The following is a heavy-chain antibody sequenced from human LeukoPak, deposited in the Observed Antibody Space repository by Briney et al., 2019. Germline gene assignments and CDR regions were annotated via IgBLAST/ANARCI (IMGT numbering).Heavy chain of an antibody. CDR2: ISGSGGNT. Sequence: GGSLRLSCVASGFSFSTHGMTWVRQTPGKRLEWISGISGSGGNTYYAASVKGRFTISRDNSKNTLYLQMNSLRAEDTAVYYCARDVILTGYYKGGYFDYWGQGTLVTVSS. J-gene: IGHJ4*02. D-gene: IGHD3-9*01. CDR1: GFSFSTHG. V-gene: IGHV3-23*01. CDR3: ARDVILTGYYKGGYFDY.